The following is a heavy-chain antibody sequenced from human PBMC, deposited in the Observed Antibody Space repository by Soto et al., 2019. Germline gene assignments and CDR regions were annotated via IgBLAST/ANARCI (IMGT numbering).Heavy chain of an antibody. J-gene: IGHJ3*02. CDR1: GFTFSSYS. CDR2: ISSSSSYI. Sequence: EVQLVESGGGLVKPGGSLRLSCAASGFTFSSYSMNWVRQAPGKGLEWVSSISSSSSYIYYADSVKGRFTISRDNAKNSLYLQMNSLRAEDTAVYYCARRRAVAALDDAFDIWGQGTMVTVSS. V-gene: IGHV3-21*01. D-gene: IGHD6-19*01. CDR3: ARRRAVAALDDAFDI.